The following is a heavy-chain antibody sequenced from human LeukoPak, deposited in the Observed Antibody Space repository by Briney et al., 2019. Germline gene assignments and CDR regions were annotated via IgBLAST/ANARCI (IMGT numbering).Heavy chain of an antibody. D-gene: IGHD3-22*01. CDR3: ATPYYDSSGYYYFFAFDI. J-gene: IGHJ3*02. V-gene: IGHV1-2*02. CDR2: INPNSGGT. CDR1: GYTFTGYY. Sequence: ASVKVSCKASGYTFTGYYMHWVRQAPGQGLEWMGWINPNSGGTNYARKFQGRVTMTRDTSISTAYMELSRLRSDDTAVYYCATPYYDSSGYYYFFAFDIWPRDNGHRLF.